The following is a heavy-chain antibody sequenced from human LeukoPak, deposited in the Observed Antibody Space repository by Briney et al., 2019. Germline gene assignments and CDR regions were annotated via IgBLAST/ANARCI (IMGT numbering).Heavy chain of an antibody. V-gene: IGHV3-20*04. D-gene: IGHD3-22*01. Sequence: GGSLRLSCAASGFTFDDYGMSWVRQAPGKGLEWVSGINWNGGSTGYADSVKGRFTISRDNAKNSLYLQMNSLRAEDTALYYCARGGSSYYDSSGYYYGNAFDIWGQGTMVTVSS. CDR1: GFTFDDYG. J-gene: IGHJ3*02. CDR3: ARGGSSYYDSSGYYYGNAFDI. CDR2: INWNGGST.